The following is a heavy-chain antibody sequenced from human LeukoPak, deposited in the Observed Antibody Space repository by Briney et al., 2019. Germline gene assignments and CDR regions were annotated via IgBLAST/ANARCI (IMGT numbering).Heavy chain of an antibody. V-gene: IGHV3-48*03. CDR1: GFTFSSYE. CDR3: ASTGYSSGWSDC. CDR2: ISSSGSTI. J-gene: IGHJ4*02. D-gene: IGHD6-19*01. Sequence: QPGGSLRLSCAASGFTFSSYEMNWVRQAPGKGLEWVSYISSSGSTIYYADSVKGRFTISRDNAKNSLYLQMNSLRAEDTAVYYCASTGYSSGWSDCWGQGTLVTVSS.